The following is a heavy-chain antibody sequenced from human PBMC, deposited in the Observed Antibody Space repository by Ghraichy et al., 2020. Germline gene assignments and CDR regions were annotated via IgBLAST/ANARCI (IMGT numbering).Heavy chain of an antibody. CDR2: INPSGGST. CDR3: ARGGQLLLRWELLVWWYY. J-gene: IGHJ4*02. V-gene: IGHV1-46*01. D-gene: IGHD1-26*01. CDR1: GYTFTSYY. Sequence: ASVKVSCKASGYTFTSYYMHWVRQAPGQGLEWMGIINPSGGSTSYAQKFQGRVTMTRDTSTSTVYMELSSLRSEDTAVYYCARGGQLLLRWELLVWWYYWGQGTLVNVSS.